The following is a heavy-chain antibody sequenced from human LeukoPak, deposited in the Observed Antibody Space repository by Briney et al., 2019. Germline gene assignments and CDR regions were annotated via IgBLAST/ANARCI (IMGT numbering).Heavy chain of an antibody. D-gene: IGHD4-11*01. J-gene: IGHJ6*02. CDR2: ISSNGGST. V-gene: IGHV3-64*04. Sequence: GGSLRLSCSASGFTFSSYPMYWVRQAPGKGLEHVSSISSNGGSTYYADSVKGRFTISRDNSKNTLYLQMNSLRAEDTAVYYCAREWGTVTTYYGMDVWGQGTTVTVSS. CDR1: GFTFSSYP. CDR3: AREWGTVTTYYGMDV.